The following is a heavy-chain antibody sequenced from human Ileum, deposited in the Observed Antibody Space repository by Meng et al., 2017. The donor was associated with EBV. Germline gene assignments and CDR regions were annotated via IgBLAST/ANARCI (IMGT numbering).Heavy chain of an antibody. D-gene: IGHD3-10*01. Sequence: VQLQQWGAGLLKPSGTLSLTCAVYGGSFSGYYWSCIRQPPGKGLEWIGEINHSGSNNYNPSLKSRVTISVDTSKNQFSLKLSSVTAADTAVYYCARGNKVSDRGFDYWGQGTLVTVSS. V-gene: IGHV4-34*01. J-gene: IGHJ4*02. CDR1: GGSFSGYY. CDR2: INHSGSN. CDR3: ARGNKVSDRGFDY.